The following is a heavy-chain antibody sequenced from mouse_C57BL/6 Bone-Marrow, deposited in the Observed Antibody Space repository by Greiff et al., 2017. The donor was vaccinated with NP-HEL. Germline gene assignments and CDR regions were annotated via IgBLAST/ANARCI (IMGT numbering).Heavy chain of an antibody. CDR1: GYTFTSYD. Sequence: QVQLQQSGPELVKPGASVKLSCKASGYTFTSYDINWVKQRPGQGLEWIGWIFPRDGSTKYNEKFKGKATLTVDKSSSTAYMERHSLTSEDSAVYFGARSTPDYFDYWGQGTTLTVSS. J-gene: IGHJ2*01. D-gene: IGHD6-1*01. V-gene: IGHV1-85*01. CDR3: ARSTPDYFDY. CDR2: IFPRDGST.